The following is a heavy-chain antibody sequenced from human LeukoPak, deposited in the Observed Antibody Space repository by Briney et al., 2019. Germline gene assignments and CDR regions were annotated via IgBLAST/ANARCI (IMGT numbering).Heavy chain of an antibody. CDR3: ARGYREGAFDI. Sequence: GGSLRLSCTASGFTFSDYWMTWVRQAPGKGLEWVANIKQDGSQKSYVDSVRGRFTISRDNAKNSLYLQLNSLRDEDTAVYFCARGYREGAFDIWGQGTMVTVSS. D-gene: IGHD5-18*01. CDR2: IKQDGSQK. CDR1: GFTFSDYW. V-gene: IGHV3-7*01. J-gene: IGHJ3*02.